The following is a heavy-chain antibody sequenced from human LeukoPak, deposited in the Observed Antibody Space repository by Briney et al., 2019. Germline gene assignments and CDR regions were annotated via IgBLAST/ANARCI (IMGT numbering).Heavy chain of an antibody. CDR2: IKDDGSEK. CDR1: GFTFSSYW. J-gene: IGHJ4*02. V-gene: IGHV3-7*04. CDR3: ARARIDY. Sequence: GGPLRLSCVGSGFTFSSYWMTWVRQAPGRGLGWVANIKDDGSEKYSVDSVKGRSTISRDNAKNSLYLQMSSLRAEDTAVYYCARARIDYWGQGTLVTVSS. D-gene: IGHD1-14*01.